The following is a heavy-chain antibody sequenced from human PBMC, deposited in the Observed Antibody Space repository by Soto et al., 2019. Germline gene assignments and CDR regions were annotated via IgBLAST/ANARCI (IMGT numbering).Heavy chain of an antibody. D-gene: IGHD2-15*01. V-gene: IGHV4-31*03. Sequence: QVQLQEAGPGLVKPSQTLSLTCTVSGASIRGVDYFWTWIRQRPGQGLEWLGNIYASGSAYTHPSLKSRVGLAVDTSQNQFALRLTSVTAADSAVYYCAREGKDISTHGGWNAFDLWGQGTEVSVFS. J-gene: IGHJ3*01. CDR1: GASIRGVDYF. CDR2: IYASGSA. CDR3: AREGKDISTHGGWNAFDL.